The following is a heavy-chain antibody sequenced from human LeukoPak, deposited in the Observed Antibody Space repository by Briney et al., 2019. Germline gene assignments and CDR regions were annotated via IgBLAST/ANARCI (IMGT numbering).Heavy chain of an antibody. V-gene: IGHV1-2*02. CDR3: ARDYGDGWDY. CDR1: GYTFTSYA. D-gene: IGHD4-17*01. J-gene: IGHJ4*02. CDR2: INPNSGGT. Sequence: ASAKVSCKASGYTFTSYAMNWVRQAPGQGLEWMGWINPNSGGTNYAQKFQGRVTMTRDTSISTAYMELSRLRSDDTAVYYCARDYGDGWDYWGQGTLVTVSS.